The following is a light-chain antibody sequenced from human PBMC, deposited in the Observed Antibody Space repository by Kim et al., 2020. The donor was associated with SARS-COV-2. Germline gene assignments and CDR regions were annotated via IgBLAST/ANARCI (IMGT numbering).Light chain of an antibody. CDR3: CSFAGSGTYV. CDR1: SSDVGSYNV. Sequence: GQAITISCTGTSSDVGSYNVVSWYQQHPGKAPKLMINEVTKRLSGVSNRFSGSKSGSTASLTISGLQAEDEADYYCCSFAGSGTYVFGTGTKVTVL. J-gene: IGLJ1*01. V-gene: IGLV2-23*02. CDR2: EVT.